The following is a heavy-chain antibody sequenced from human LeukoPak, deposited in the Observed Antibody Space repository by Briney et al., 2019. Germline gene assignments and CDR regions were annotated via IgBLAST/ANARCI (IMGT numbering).Heavy chain of an antibody. V-gene: IGHV3-7*04. Sequence: GWSLRLSCAASGFTFSSYWIGWARQAPGRGLEWVANINVGGSAKYYLDPVKGRFTITRDNAKKSLYLQMGSLRAEETAVYFCVRDGRVAGTAYSGEGDLVTVSS. J-gene: IGHJ4*02. D-gene: IGHD6-19*01. CDR2: INVGGSAK. CDR3: VRDGRVAGTAY. CDR1: GFTFSSYW.